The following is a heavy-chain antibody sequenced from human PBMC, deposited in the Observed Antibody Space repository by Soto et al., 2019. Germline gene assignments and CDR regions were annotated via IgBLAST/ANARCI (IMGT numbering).Heavy chain of an antibody. D-gene: IGHD1-7*01. J-gene: IGHJ6*02. V-gene: IGHV1-2*02. CDR1: GYTFTGYY. CDR2: INPNSGGT. CDR3: ASSRGRWNYGWGLSWGMDV. Sequence: ASVKVSCKASGYTFTGYYMHWVRQAPGQGLEWMGWINPNSGGTNYAQKFQGRVTMTRDTSISTAYMELSRLRSDDTAVYYCASSRGRWNYGWGLSWGMDVWGQGTTVTVSS.